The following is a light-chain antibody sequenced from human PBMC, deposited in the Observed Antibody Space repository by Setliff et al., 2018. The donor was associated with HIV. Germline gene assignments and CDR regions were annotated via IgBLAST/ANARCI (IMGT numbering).Light chain of an antibody. Sequence: QSVLTQPPSASGTPGQRVTISCSGSNSNIGGNYVSWYQHVPGTAPKLLIYGNDKRPSGVPDRVSGSKSGTSASLAISGLRSEDEADYYCAAWDDSMSGPNVFGTGTKVTVL. J-gene: IGLJ1*01. V-gene: IGLV1-47*01. CDR1: NSNIGGNY. CDR2: GND. CDR3: AAWDDSMSGPNV.